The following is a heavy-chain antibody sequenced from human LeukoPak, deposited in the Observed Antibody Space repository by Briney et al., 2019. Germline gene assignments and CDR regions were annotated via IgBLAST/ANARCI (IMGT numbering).Heavy chain of an antibody. J-gene: IGHJ4*02. CDR1: GRTFSSYS. CDR2: IIPIFGTA. CDR3: ARDRLRYCSGGSCYPGGY. V-gene: IGHV1-69*13. Sequence: SVTVSCQPSGRTFSSYSISWVRHPPGQVLEWMGGIIPIFGTANYAQKFQGTATITADESTRPACSELRSVRTDDTGVYYCARDRLRYCSGGSCYPGGYWGQGTLVTVSS. D-gene: IGHD2-15*01.